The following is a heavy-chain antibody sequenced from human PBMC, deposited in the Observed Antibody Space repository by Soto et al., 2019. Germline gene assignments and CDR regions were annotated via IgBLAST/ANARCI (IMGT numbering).Heavy chain of an antibody. D-gene: IGHD5-12*01. V-gene: IGHV1-3*01. J-gene: IGHJ6*02. CDR1: GYTFTSYA. CDR2: INAGNGNT. CDR3: ARQIVATMPPANYDYYYGMDV. Sequence: QVQLVQSGAEVKKPGASVKVSCKASGYTFTSYAMHWVRQAPGQRLEWMEWINAGNGNTKYSRKFQGRVTITRDTTASTAYMALSSSRSEATAVYYCARQIVATMPPANYDYYYGMDVWGQGTTVTVCS.